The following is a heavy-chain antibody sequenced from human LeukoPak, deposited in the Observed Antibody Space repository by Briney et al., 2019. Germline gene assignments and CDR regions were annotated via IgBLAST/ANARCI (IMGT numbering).Heavy chain of an antibody. J-gene: IGHJ4*02. Sequence: PSETLSLTCAVYGGSFSGYYWSWIRQPPGKGLEWIGEINHSGSTNYNPSLKSRVTISVDTSKNQFSLKLSSVTAADTAVYYCASGRRRSGYSWRYFDYWGQGTLVTVSS. CDR1: GGSFSGYY. CDR3: ASGRRRSGYSWRYFDY. D-gene: IGHD3-22*01. CDR2: INHSGST. V-gene: IGHV4-34*01.